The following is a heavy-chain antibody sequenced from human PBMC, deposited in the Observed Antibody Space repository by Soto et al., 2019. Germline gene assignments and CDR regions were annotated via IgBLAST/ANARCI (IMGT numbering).Heavy chain of an antibody. CDR2: IYYSGST. CDR1: GGSISSSYYY. CDR3: ARLGNYGSGSYLYYLDY. V-gene: IGHV4-39*01. Sequence: SETLSLTCTVSGGSISSSYYYWGWIRQPPGKGLEWIGSIYYSGSTYYNPSLKSRVTISVDTSKNQFSLKLSSVTAADTAVYYCARLGNYGSGSYLYYLDYWGQGTLVTVSS. D-gene: IGHD3-10*01. J-gene: IGHJ4*02.